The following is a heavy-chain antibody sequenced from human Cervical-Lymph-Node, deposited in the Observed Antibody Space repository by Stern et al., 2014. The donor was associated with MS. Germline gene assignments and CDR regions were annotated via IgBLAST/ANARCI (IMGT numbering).Heavy chain of an antibody. CDR1: GFTFSRYD. Sequence: EVQLVESGGGLVQPGGSLRLPCAAPGFTFSRYDMHWVRQATRKVLEWVSAVDTAGDTYYADSVKGRFTISRENAKNSFFLQMNSLRAGDTAVYYCASWTVTTGFDYWGHGTLVTVSS. D-gene: IGHD4-17*01. CDR3: ASWTVTTGFDY. J-gene: IGHJ4*01. V-gene: IGHV3-13*04. CDR2: VDTAGDT.